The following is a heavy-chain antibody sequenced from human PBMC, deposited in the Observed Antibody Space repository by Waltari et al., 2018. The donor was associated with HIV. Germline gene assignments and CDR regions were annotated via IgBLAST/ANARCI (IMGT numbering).Heavy chain of an antibody. V-gene: IGHV4-59*01. Sequence: QVQLQESGPGLAKPSETLSLTCTVSGGPISNYSWSWIRQPPGKGLEWIGYIFYSGTTNYNPSLKSRVTISIDTSKNQFSLNLTSVTAADTALYYCARGGVNWNYDYWGQGTLVTVSS. CDR3: ARGGVNWNYDY. J-gene: IGHJ4*02. D-gene: IGHD1-7*01. CDR2: IFYSGTT. CDR1: GGPISNYS.